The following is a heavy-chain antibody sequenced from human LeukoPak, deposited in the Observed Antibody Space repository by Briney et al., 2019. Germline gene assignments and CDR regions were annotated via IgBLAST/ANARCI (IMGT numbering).Heavy chain of an antibody. J-gene: IGHJ4*02. CDR3: ASERRYSSGRWDYYFDY. Sequence: PSETLSLTCAVYGGSFSSYYWGWIRQPPGKGLEWIGEINHSGGTNYNPSLKSRVTISVDTPKNQFSLKLSSVTAADTAVYYCASERRYSSGRWDYYFDYWGQGTLDTVSS. CDR1: GGSFSSYY. V-gene: IGHV4-34*01. CDR2: INHSGGT. D-gene: IGHD6-19*01.